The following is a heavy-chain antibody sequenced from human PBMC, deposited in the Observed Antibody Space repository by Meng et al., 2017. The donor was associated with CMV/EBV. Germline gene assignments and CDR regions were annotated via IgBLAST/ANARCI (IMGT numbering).Heavy chain of an antibody. Sequence: SVKVSCKASGYTFTSYDINWVRQATGQGLEWMGGIIPILGIANYAQKFQGRVTITADKSTSTAYMELSSLRSGDTAVYYCARDLHSTTPINSGSYHEDWGDAFDIWGQGTMVTVSS. CDR2: IIPILGIA. CDR3: ARDLHSTTPINSGSYHEDWGDAFDI. J-gene: IGHJ3*02. V-gene: IGHV1-69*10. D-gene: IGHD1-26*01. CDR1: GYTFTSYD.